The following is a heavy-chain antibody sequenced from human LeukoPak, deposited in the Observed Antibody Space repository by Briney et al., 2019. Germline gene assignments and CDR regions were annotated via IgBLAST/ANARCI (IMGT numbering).Heavy chain of an antibody. CDR1: GGSFSGYY. V-gene: IGHV4-34*01. J-gene: IGHJ4*02. Sequence: SETLSLTCAVYGGSFSGYYWSWIRQPPGKGLEWIGDINHSGSTNYNPSLKSRVTISVDTSKNQFSLKLSSVTAADTAVYYCARESSPIAAAGTIFDYWGQGTLVTVSS. CDR2: INHSGST. CDR3: ARESSPIAAAGTIFDY. D-gene: IGHD6-13*01.